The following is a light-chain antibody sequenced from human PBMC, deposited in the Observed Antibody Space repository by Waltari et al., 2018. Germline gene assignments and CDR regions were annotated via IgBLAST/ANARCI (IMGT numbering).Light chain of an antibody. Sequence: QSALTQPASMSGSPGQSITISCTGTSSDVGAYNYVSWYQQHPGKAPKLMIYDVSNWPSGVSNRFSGSKSGNTASLTISGLRAEDETNYYCSSFTGSSTYVFGTGTQVTVL. CDR1: SSDVGAYNY. V-gene: IGLV2-14*01. CDR3: SSFTGSSTYV. CDR2: DVS. J-gene: IGLJ1*01.